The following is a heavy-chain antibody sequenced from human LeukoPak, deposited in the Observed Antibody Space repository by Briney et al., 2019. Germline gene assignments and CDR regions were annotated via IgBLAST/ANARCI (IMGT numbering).Heavy chain of an antibody. D-gene: IGHD2-15*01. CDR2: ISGSGTTT. V-gene: IGHV3-23*01. Sequence: PGGSLRLSCTASGFTFKNYAINWVRQAPGKGLEWVSRISGSGTTTDYADSVKGRFTVSRDNSKNTVYLQMTSLRAEDTAIYYCAKDSDISAFSDYWGQGTPVTVSS. J-gene: IGHJ4*02. CDR1: GFTFKNYA. CDR3: AKDSDISAFSDY.